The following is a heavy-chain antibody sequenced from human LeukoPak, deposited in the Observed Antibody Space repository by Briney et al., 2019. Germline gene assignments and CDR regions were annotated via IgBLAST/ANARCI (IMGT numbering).Heavy chain of an antibody. D-gene: IGHD1-26*01. CDR1: GFTFSSYA. Sequence: SGGSLRLSCAASGFTFSSYAMSWVRQAPGKGLEWVSAISGSGGSTYYADSVKGRFTISRDNSKNTLYLQMNSLRAEDTAVYYCAKDGVASGSYLNWFDPWGQGTLVTVSS. V-gene: IGHV3-23*01. CDR2: ISGSGGST. J-gene: IGHJ5*02. CDR3: AKDGVASGSYLNWFDP.